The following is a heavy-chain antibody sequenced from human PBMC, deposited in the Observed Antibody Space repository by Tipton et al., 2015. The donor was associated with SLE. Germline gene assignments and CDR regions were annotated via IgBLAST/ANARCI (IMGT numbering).Heavy chain of an antibody. CDR2: IDPNSGAT. CDR1: EYIFTGFF. J-gene: IGHJ5*02. CDR3: AKYITSWSNT. D-gene: IGHD2-2*01. Sequence: QSGPEVKKPGASVKVSCKASEYIFTGFFLHWVRQAPGQGLEWVGRIDPNSGATNYAQKFQGRVTMTRDTSITTAFMELNRLRSDDTAVYFCAKYITSWSNTWGQGTLVSVSS. V-gene: IGHV1-2*06.